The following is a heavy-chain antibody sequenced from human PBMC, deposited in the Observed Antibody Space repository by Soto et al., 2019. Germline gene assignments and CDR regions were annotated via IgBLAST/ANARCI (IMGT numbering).Heavy chain of an antibody. Sequence: SETLSLTCTVSGGSISSGGYSWSWIRQPPGKGLEWIGYIYHSGSTYYNPSLKSRVTISVDRSKNQFSLKLSSVTAADAATYYCAHYGSGSYYTLAPYYFDYWGQGTLVTVSS. CDR2: IYHSGST. V-gene: IGHV4-30-2*01. J-gene: IGHJ4*02. CDR1: GGSISSGGYS. D-gene: IGHD3-10*01. CDR3: AHYGSGSYYTLAPYYFDY.